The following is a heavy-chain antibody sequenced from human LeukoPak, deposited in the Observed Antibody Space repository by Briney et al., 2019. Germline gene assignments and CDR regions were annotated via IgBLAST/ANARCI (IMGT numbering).Heavy chain of an antibody. CDR2: IIPIFGTA. Sequence: GASVKVSCKASGGTFSSYAISWVRQAPGQGLEWMGGIIPIFGTANYAQKFQGRVTITADESASTAYMELSSLRSEDTAVYYCAVYCSSTSCQRGSGYYFDYWGQGTLVTVSS. V-gene: IGHV1-69*13. CDR3: AVYCSSTSCQRGSGYYFDY. D-gene: IGHD2-2*01. J-gene: IGHJ4*02. CDR1: GGTFSSYA.